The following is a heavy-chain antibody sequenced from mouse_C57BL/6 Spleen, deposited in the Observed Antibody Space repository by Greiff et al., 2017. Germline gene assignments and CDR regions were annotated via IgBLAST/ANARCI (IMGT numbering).Heavy chain of an antibody. CDR1: GFTFSDYG. Sequence: EVHLVESGGGLVKPGGSLKLSCAASGFTFSDYGMHWVRQAPEQGLEWVAYISSGSSTIYYADTVQGRFTISRDNAKNTLFLQMTSLRSEDTAMYYCARGITTVVEGYFDVWGTGTTVTVSS. CDR3: ARGITTVVEGYFDV. V-gene: IGHV5-17*01. CDR2: ISSGSSTI. D-gene: IGHD1-1*01. J-gene: IGHJ1*03.